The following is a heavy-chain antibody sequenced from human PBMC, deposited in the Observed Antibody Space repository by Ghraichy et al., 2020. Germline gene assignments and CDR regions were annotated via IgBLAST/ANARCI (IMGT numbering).Heavy chain of an antibody. J-gene: IGHJ6*03. CDR2: IKQDGSEK. CDR3: ASLSDYYYYYMDV. V-gene: IGHV3-7*01. Sequence: GGSLRLSCAASGFTFSSYWMSWVRQAPGKGLEWVANIKQDGSEKYYVDSVKGRFTISRDNAKNSLYLQMNSLRAEDTAVYYCASLSDYYYYYMDVWGKGTTVTVSS. CDR1: GFTFSSYW.